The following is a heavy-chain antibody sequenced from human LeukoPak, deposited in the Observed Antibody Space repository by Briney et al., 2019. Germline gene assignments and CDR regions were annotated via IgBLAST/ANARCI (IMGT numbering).Heavy chain of an antibody. J-gene: IGHJ4*02. CDR2: IKQDGSEK. CDR1: GFTFSSYE. Sequence: GGSLRLSCAASGFTFSSYEMNWVRQAPGKGLEWVANIKQDGSEKYYVDSVKGRFTISRDNAKNSLYLQMNSLRAEDTAVYYCARDVEIFYYFDYWGQGTLVTVSS. V-gene: IGHV3-7*01. CDR3: ARDVEIFYYFDY. D-gene: IGHD3-9*01.